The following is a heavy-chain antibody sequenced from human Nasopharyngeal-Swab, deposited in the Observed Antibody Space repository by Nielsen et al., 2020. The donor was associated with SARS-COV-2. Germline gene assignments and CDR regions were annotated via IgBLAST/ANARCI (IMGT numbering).Heavy chain of an antibody. V-gene: IGHV7-4-1*02. D-gene: IGHD2-15*01. Sequence: VKVSCMASGYSFTTYAMNWVRQAPGQGLEWMGWINTNTGNPTYAQGFTGRFVFSLDTSVSTAYLQISSLKAEDTAVYYCARECSGGTCDDAFDIWGQGTMVTVSS. CDR3: ARECSGGTCDDAFDI. J-gene: IGHJ3*02. CDR1: GYSFTTYA. CDR2: INTNTGNP.